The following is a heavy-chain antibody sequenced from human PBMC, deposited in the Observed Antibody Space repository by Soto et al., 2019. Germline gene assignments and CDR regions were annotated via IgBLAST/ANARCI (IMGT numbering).Heavy chain of an antibody. D-gene: IGHD3-22*01. CDR3: AKEFDYYDSSGCLFDY. CDR1: GFTFSSYG. V-gene: IGHV3-30*18. CDR2: IPYDGSNK. J-gene: IGHJ4*02. Sequence: QVQLVESGGGVVQPGRSLRLSCAASGFTFSSYGMHWVRQAPGKGLEWVAVIPYDGSNKYYADSVKGRFTISRDNSKNTLYLQMNSLRAEDTAVYYCAKEFDYYDSSGCLFDYWGQGTLVTVSS.